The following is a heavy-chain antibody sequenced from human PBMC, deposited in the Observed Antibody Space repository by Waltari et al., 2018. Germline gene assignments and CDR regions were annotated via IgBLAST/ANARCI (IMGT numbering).Heavy chain of an antibody. V-gene: IGHV4-39*01. CDR3: ARHSWVGAKNPGYFQH. CDR2: IYYSGGT. D-gene: IGHD1-26*01. J-gene: IGHJ1*01. Sequence: QLQLQESGPGLVKPSETLSLTCTVSGGSISSSSYYWGWIRQPPGKGLEWIGSIYYSGGTYYNPSLKSRGTISVDTSKNQFSLKLSSVTAADTAVYYCARHSWVGAKNPGYFQHWGQGTLVTVSS. CDR1: GGSISSSSYY.